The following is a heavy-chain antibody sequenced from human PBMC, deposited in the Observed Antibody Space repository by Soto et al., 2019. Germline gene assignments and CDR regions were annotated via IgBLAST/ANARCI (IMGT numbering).Heavy chain of an antibody. CDR1: GFTFSNAW. V-gene: IGHV3-15*01. J-gene: IGHJ4*02. CDR3: TTDAIVVVPAAIDDRDY. D-gene: IGHD2-2*01. CDR2: IKSKTDGGTT. Sequence: GGSLRLSCAASGFTFSNAWMSWVRQAPGKGLEWVGRIKSKTDGGTTDYAAPVKGRFTISRDDSKNTLYLQMNSLKTEDTAVYYCTTDAIVVVPAAIDDRDYWGQGTLVTVS.